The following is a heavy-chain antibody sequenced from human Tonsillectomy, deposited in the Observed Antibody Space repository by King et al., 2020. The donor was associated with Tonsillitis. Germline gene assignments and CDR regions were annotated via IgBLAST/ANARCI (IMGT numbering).Heavy chain of an antibody. V-gene: IGHV3-9*01. J-gene: IGHJ4*02. D-gene: IGHD1-26*01. CDR3: AKDMGSSGSYYFFDY. CDR2: ISWNSGYI. CDR1: GLTFDDSA. Sequence: VQLVESGGGLVQPGRSLRRSCAASGLTFDDSAMHWVRQAPGKGLEWVSGISWNSGYIGYADSVKGRFTISKDNAKNSLYLQMNSLRAEDTALYYCAKDMGSSGSYYFFDYWGQGTLVTVSS.